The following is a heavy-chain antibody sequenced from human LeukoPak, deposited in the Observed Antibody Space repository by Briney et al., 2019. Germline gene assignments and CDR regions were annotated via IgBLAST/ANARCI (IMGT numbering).Heavy chain of an antibody. CDR1: GFTFSSYA. D-gene: IGHD3-10*01. CDR3: AKDPPYGKPLLGFFDY. Sequence: PGGSLRLSCAASGFTFSSYAMSWVRQAPGKGLEWVSAISGSGGSTYYADSVKGRFTISRDNSKNTLYLQMNSLRAEDTAVYYCAKDPPYGKPLLGFFDYWGQGTLVTVSS. CDR2: ISGSGGST. V-gene: IGHV3-23*01. J-gene: IGHJ4*02.